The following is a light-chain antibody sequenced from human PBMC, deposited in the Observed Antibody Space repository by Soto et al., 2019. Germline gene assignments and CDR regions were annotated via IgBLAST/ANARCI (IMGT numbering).Light chain of an antibody. Sequence: IGLTQSPGTLSLSPGERATLSCRASQSVSSSYLAWYQQKPGQAPRLLIYGASSRATGIPDRFSGSGSGTDFTLTISSLQSEDFAVYYCQQYNNWPPWTFGQGTKVDIK. CDR2: GAS. CDR1: QSVSSSY. CDR3: QQYNNWPPWT. V-gene: IGKV3-20*01. J-gene: IGKJ1*01.